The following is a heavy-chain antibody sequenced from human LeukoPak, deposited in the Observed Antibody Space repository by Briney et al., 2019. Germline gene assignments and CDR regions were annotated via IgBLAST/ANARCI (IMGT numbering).Heavy chain of an antibody. J-gene: IGHJ5*02. CDR1: GGSISSGDYY. V-gene: IGHV4-30-4*01. CDR2: IYYSGST. D-gene: IGHD1-26*01. CDR3: ARGGSYSKFDP. Sequence: PSETLSLTCAVSGGSISSGDYYWSWIRQPPGKGLEWIGYIYYSGSTYYNPSLKSRVTISVDTSKNQFSLKLSSVTAADTAVYYCARGGSYSKFDPWGQGTLVTVSS.